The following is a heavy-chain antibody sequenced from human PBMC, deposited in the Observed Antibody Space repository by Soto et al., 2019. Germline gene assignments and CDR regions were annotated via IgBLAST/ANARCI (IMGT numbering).Heavy chain of an antibody. CDR3: ARDTYCSGGSCYPPPNNWFDP. D-gene: IGHD2-15*01. J-gene: IGHJ5*02. Sequence: QVQLQESGPGLVKPSQTLSLTCTVSGGSISSGGYYWSWIRQHPGKGLEWIGYIYYSGSTYYNPSLKSRVTISVDTSKKQFFLKLSSVTAADTAVYYCARDTYCSGGSCYPPPNNWFDPWGQGTLVTVSS. CDR2: IYYSGST. CDR1: GGSISSGGYY. V-gene: IGHV4-31*03.